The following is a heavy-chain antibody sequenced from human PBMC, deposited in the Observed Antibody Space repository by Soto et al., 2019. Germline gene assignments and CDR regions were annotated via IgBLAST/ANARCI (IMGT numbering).Heavy chain of an antibody. CDR2: IYYTGST. J-gene: IGHJ4*02. CDR1: GSSISPYY. CDR3: TRVGGYYGDYPNFDY. D-gene: IGHD4-17*01. V-gene: IGHV4-59*01. Sequence: SETLSLTCTVSGSSISPYYWSWIRQPPGKGLEWIGYIYYTGSTKYNPSLKSRVTLSLGTSRNQLSLKLSSVTAADTAVYYCTRVGGYYGDYPNFDYWGPGTLVT.